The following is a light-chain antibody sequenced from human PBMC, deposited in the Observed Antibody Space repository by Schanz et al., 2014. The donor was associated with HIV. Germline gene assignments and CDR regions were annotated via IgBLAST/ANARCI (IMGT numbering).Light chain of an antibody. CDR3: QSYDGSLRGMV. CDR1: SSNIGAGYD. V-gene: IGLV1-40*01. Sequence: QSVLTQPPSVSGAPGQRVTISCTGSSSNIGAGYDVHWYQHLPGTAPKLLIYGNTNRPSGVPDRFSGSKSGSSGSLAISGLQAEDEADYYCQSYDGSLRGMVFGGGTKLTVL. J-gene: IGLJ2*01. CDR2: GNT.